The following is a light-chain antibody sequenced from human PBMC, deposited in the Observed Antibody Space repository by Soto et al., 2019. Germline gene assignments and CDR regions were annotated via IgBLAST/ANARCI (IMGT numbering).Light chain of an antibody. CDR3: ASWDDSLNGPV. V-gene: IGLV1-47*02. CDR1: RSDIGTNY. Sequence: QLVLTQPPSASGTPGQRVVISCSGSRSDIGTNYVYWYQQVPGTAPKLLIYSNDQRPSGVPDRYSASKSGTSASLAISGLRSEDESDYYCASWDDSLNGPVFGTGTKLTVL. J-gene: IGLJ1*01. CDR2: SND.